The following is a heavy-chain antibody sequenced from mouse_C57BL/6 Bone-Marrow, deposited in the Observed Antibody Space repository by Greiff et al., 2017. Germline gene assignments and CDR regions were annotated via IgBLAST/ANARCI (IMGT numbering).Heavy chain of an antibody. CDR3: TTVVGYFDV. D-gene: IGHD1-1*01. CDR1: GYTFTSYW. Sequence: VQLQQPGAELVRPGTSVKLSCKASGYTFTSYWMHWVKQRPGQGLEWIGVIDPSDSYTTYNQKFKGKATLTVDTSSSTAYMQLSSLTSEDSAVYYCTTVVGYFDVWGTGTTVTVSS. J-gene: IGHJ1*03. CDR2: IDPSDSYT. V-gene: IGHV1-59*01.